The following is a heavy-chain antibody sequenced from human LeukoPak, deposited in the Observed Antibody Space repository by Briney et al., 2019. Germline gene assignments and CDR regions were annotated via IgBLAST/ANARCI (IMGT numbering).Heavy chain of an antibody. CDR1: GYTFTSYG. D-gene: IGHD2-2*01. V-gene: IGHV1-18*04. J-gene: IGHJ4*02. CDR3: ARVRGGYCSSTSCYLGY. Sequence: GASVKVSCKASGYTFTSYGISWVRQAPGQGLEWMGWISAYNGNTNYAQKLQGRVTMTTDTSTSTAYMGLRSLRSDDTAVYYCARVRGGYCSSTSCYLGYWGQGTLVTVSS. CDR2: ISAYNGNT.